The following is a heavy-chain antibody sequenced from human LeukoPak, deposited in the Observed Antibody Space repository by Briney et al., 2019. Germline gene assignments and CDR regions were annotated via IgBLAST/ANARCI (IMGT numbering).Heavy chain of an antibody. CDR2: FDPEDCET. D-gene: IGHD6-13*01. Sequence: ASVKVSCQVSGYTLTELSMHWVRQAPGKGLEWMGGFDPEDCETNYAQKFQGRVPMTEDTSTDTAYMELSSLRSEDTAVYYCAIPGGSSRDFDYWGQGTLVTVSS. J-gene: IGHJ4*02. V-gene: IGHV1-24*01. CDR1: GYTLTELS. CDR3: AIPGGSSRDFDY.